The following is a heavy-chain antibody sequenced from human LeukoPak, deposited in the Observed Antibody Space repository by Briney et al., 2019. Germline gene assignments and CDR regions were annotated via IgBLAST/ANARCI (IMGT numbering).Heavy chain of an antibody. CDR1: GFTFSDSY. CDR2: ISNDNVGK. D-gene: IGHD3-3*01. V-gene: IGHV3-11*04. CDR3: ARRDWVSGAVRAFDI. Sequence: GGSLRLSCVGSGFTFSDSYKNWIRQLQRKGLELVSYISNDNVGKSYVDSVRSRFIIISDNAKKYQYLQMSGLMIDDAAVYYCARRDWVSGAVRAFDIWGQGTMVTVSS. J-gene: IGHJ3*02.